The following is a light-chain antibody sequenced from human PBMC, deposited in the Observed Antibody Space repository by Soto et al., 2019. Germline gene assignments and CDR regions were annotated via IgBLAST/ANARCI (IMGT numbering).Light chain of an antibody. J-gene: IGKJ4*01. Sequence: EIVMTQSPATLSVSPGDGATLSCRASQSIGDNLAWYQQKPGQAPRLLIYAAYNRATGVSARFRGSGSGTEFTLSISGLQSEDFSVYFCQQYDDWLRLTFGGGTKVEIK. CDR2: AAY. CDR1: QSIGDN. CDR3: QQYDDWLRLT. V-gene: IGKV3-15*01.